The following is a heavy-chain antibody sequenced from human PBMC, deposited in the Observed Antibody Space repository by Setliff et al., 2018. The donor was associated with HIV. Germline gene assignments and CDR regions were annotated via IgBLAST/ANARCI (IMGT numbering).Heavy chain of an antibody. CDR1: GGSISSYY. CDR3: ATRPRIAARPFDY. Sequence: SETLSLTCTVSGGSISSYYWSWIRQPPGKGLEWLGHIYSSGSTNYNPSLKSRISMSVDTSKNQFSLELTSLTAADTAVYYCATRPRIAARPFDYWGQGMLVTVSS. CDR2: IYSSGST. J-gene: IGHJ4*02. D-gene: IGHD6-6*01. V-gene: IGHV4-4*09.